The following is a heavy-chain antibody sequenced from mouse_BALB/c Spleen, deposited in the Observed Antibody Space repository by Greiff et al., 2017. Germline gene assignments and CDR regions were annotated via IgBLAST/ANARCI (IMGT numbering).Heavy chain of an antibody. J-gene: IGHJ2*01. Sequence: QVQLQQSGPELVKPGASVRISCKASGYTFTSYYIHWVKQRPGQGLEWIGWIYPGNVNTKYNEKFKGKATLTADKSSSTAYMQLSSLTSEDSAVYFCAKRDRYEETTFDYWGQGTTLTVSS. V-gene: IGHV1S56*01. CDR1: GYTFTSYY. CDR2: IYPGNVNT. CDR3: AKRDRYEETTFDY. D-gene: IGHD2-14*01.